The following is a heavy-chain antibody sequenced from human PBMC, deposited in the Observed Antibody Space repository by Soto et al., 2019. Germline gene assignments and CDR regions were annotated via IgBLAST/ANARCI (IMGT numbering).Heavy chain of an antibody. CDR1: GYLISSGYY. CDR2: IDYSGKT. V-gene: IGHV4-38-2*02. D-gene: IGHD3-22*01. J-gene: IGHJ4*02. CDR3: ARGLSSGYDSYYFDY. Sequence: SETLSLTCSVSGYLISSGYYWGWVRQTPGKGLEWLGSIDYSGKTYKNPSLKSRVSASVDLSQNQFSLNLRSVTAADTAVYFCARGLSSGYDSYYFDYWGQGTLVTVSS.